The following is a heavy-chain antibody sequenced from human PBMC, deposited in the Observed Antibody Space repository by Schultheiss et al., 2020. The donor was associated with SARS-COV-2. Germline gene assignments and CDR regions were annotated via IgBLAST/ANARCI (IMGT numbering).Heavy chain of an antibody. CDR1: GFTFSSYG. Sequence: GGSLRLSCAASGFTFSSYGMHWVRQAPGKGLEWVAVIWYDGSNKYYADSVKGRFTISRDNSNNTVYLQMNSLRAEDTAVYYCARASGPAGSHLFDPWGQGTRVTVSS. V-gene: IGHV3-33*08. J-gene: IGHJ5*02. D-gene: IGHD2-2*01. CDR3: ARASGPAGSHLFDP. CDR2: IWYDGSNK.